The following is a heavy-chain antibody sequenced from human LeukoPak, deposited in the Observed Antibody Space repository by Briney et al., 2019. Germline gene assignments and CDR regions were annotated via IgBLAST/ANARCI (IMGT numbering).Heavy chain of an antibody. D-gene: IGHD6-13*01. Sequence: SETLSLTCTVSGGSISGYYWSWIRQPPGKGLEWIGEINHSGSTNYNPSLKSRVTISVDTSKNQFSLQLSSVTAADTAVYYCARWGVIAGYYYYYGMDVWGQGTTVTVSS. CDR2: INHSGST. CDR1: GGSISGYY. V-gene: IGHV4-34*01. J-gene: IGHJ6*02. CDR3: ARWGVIAGYYYYYGMDV.